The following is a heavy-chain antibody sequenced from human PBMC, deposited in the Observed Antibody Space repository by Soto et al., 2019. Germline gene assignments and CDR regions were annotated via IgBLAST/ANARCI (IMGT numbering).Heavy chain of an antibody. CDR3: ARDRITIFGVVIPYYYYYGMDV. CDR2: IYHSGST. V-gene: IGHV4-38-2*02. Sequence: ATLTLTCAVSGYSISSGYYWGWIRQPPGKGLEWIGSIYHSGSTYYNPSLKSRVTISVDTSKNQFSLKLSSVTAAETAVYYCARDRITIFGVVIPYYYYYGMDVWGQGTTVTVSS. CDR1: GYSISSGYY. D-gene: IGHD3-3*01. J-gene: IGHJ6*02.